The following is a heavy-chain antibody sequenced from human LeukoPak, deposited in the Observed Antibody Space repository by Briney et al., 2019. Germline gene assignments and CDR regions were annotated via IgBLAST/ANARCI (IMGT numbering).Heavy chain of an antibody. CDR2: IYYSGST. CDR3: ASFGGSTGDAFDI. J-gene: IGHJ3*02. Sequence: SETLSLTCTVSGGSISSYYWSWIRQSPGKGLEYIGYIYYSGSTNYNPSLKSRVTISVDTSKNQVSLKLSSVTAADTAVYYCASFGGSTGDAFDIWGQGTMVTVSS. D-gene: IGHD3-3*01. V-gene: IGHV4-59*08. CDR1: GGSISSYY.